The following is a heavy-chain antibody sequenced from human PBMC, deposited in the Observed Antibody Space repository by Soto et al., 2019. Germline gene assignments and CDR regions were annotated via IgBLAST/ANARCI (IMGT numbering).Heavy chain of an antibody. D-gene: IGHD5-12*01. CDR1: GGSISSGGYS. Sequence: SETLSLTCAVSGGSISSGGYSWSWIRQPPGKGLEWIGYIHHSGSTYYNPSLKSRVTISVDRSKNQFSLKLSSVTAADTAVYYCAAGGGLPRYYWGQGTLVTVS. CDR3: AAGGGLPRYY. V-gene: IGHV4-30-2*01. CDR2: IHHSGST. J-gene: IGHJ4*02.